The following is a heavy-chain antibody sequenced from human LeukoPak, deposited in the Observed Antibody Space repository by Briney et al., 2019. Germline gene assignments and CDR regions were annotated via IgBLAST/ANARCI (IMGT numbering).Heavy chain of an antibody. V-gene: IGHV3-23*01. CDR2: ISGSGSST. J-gene: IGHJ4*02. D-gene: IGHD1-26*01. CDR1: GFTFSTYA. CDR3: AKHRGEWELSFDY. Sequence: GSLRLSCAAAGFTFSTYAMSWVRQAPGKGLEWVSGISGSGSSTFDADSVKGRFTISRDNSKNTLFLQMNSLRAEDTAVYYCAKHRGEWELSFDYWGQGTLVTVSS.